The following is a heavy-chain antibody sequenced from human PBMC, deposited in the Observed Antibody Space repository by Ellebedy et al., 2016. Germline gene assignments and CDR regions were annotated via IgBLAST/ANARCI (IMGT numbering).Heavy chain of an antibody. CDR1: GFTFSSYD. V-gene: IGHV3-30*18. CDR3: ANFGYCSTTSCSDNYHYYFMDF. CDR2: ISYDGSHK. Sequence: GGSLRLXXVASGFTFSSYDLHWVRQAPGKGLDWMAIISYDGSHKYYADSVKGRFTISRDNSKNTLYLQMNSLRAEDTAVYFCANFGYCSTTSCSDNYHYYFMDFWGKGTTVTVSS. J-gene: IGHJ6*03. D-gene: IGHD2-2*03.